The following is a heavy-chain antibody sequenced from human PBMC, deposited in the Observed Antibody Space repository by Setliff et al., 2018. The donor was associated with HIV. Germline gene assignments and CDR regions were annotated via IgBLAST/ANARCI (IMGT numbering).Heavy chain of an antibody. J-gene: IGHJ4*02. CDR1: GFTFSSYW. CDR3: VRGTLDF. CDR2: IKQDGSKA. V-gene: IGHV3-7*04. Sequence: GGSLRLSCAASGFTFSSYWMSWVRQAPGKGLEWVADIKQDGSKAYYMDSVKGRFTISRDNPKNSLYLQMTSLRAEDTAVYYCVRGTLDFWGQGNLVTVSS.